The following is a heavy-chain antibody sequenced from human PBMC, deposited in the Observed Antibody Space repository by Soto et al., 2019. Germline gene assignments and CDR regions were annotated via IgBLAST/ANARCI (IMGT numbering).Heavy chain of an antibody. D-gene: IGHD6-6*01. CDR1: GFIFSNNG. J-gene: IGHJ4*02. CDR3: AIARVADAALDH. Sequence: QVQLVESGGGVVQPGRSLRLSCAGSGFIFSNNGIHWVRQAPGKGLEWVAFMSYDGSAKFYADSVKGRFTISRDNSKSTLFLHMSNLRAEDTAMYYCAIARVADAALDHWGQGTLVTVSS. V-gene: IGHV3-30*03. CDR2: MSYDGSAK.